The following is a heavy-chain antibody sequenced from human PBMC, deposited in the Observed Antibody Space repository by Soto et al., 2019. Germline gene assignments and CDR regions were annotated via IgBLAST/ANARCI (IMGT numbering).Heavy chain of an antibody. V-gene: IGHV3-49*04. CDR1: GFTFGDYA. D-gene: IGHD3-10*01. Sequence: EVQLVESGGGLVQPGRSLRLSCTASGFTFGDYAMSWVRQAPGKGLEWVGFIRSKAYGGTTEYAASVKGRFTISRDDSKSIAYLQMNSPQTEDTAVYYCTRVWITMVRGVIISVLDYWGQGTLVTVSS. J-gene: IGHJ4*02. CDR3: TRVWITMVRGVIISVLDY. CDR2: IRSKAYGGTT.